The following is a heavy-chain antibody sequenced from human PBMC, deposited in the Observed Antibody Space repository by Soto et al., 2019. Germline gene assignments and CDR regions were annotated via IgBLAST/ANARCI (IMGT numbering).Heavy chain of an antibody. CDR2: IYTSGST. Sequence: SETLSLTCTVSGGSISSYYWSWIRQPAGKGLEWIGRIYTSGSTNYNPSLKSRVTMSVDTSKNQFSLKLSSVTAADTAVYYCARGHCSSTSCWGGYYYGMDVWGQGTTVTSP. CDR3: ARGHCSSTSCWGGYYYGMDV. D-gene: IGHD2-2*01. CDR1: GGSISSYY. J-gene: IGHJ6*02. V-gene: IGHV4-4*07.